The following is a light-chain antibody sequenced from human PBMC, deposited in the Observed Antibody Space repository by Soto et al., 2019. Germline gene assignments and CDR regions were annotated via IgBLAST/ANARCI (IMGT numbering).Light chain of an antibody. J-gene: IGKJ2*01. CDR3: QQYGSSPMYT. Sequence: EIVLTQSPGTLSLSPGERATLSCRASQSVSSSYLAWYQQKPGQAPRLLIYGASSRATGIPERFSGSGSGTDFTLTISRLEPEDFAVYYCQQYGSSPMYTFGQGNKLEIK. V-gene: IGKV3-20*01. CDR2: GAS. CDR1: QSVSSSY.